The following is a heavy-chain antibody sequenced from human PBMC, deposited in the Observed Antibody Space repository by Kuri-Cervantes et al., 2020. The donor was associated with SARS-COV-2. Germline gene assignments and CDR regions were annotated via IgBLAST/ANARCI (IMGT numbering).Heavy chain of an antibody. V-gene: IGHV4-39*01. J-gene: IGHJ4*02. CDR1: GGSISSGDYY. Sequence: SETLSLTCTVSGGSISSGDYYWSWIRQPPGKGLEWIATIYYSGTTYYNPSLKSRVTISVDTSKNQFSLSLSSATAADTALYHCARQRGSGLWTFDFWGQGTLVTVSS. CDR2: IYYSGTT. D-gene: IGHD3-10*01. CDR3: ARQRGSGLWTFDF.